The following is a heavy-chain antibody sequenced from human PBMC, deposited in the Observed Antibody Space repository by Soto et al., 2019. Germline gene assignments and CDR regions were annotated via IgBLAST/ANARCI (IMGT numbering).Heavy chain of an antibody. CDR1: GGTFSSYS. J-gene: IGHJ6*02. Sequence: EASVKVSCKASGGTFSSYSISWVRQAPGQGLEWMGGIIPIFGTANYAQKFQGRVTITADESTSTAYMELSSLRSEDTAVYYCARGYCSSTSCYKWRNYYYYGMDVWGQGTTVTVSS. D-gene: IGHD2-2*02. CDR2: IIPIFGTA. CDR3: ARGYCSSTSCYKWRNYYYYGMDV. V-gene: IGHV1-69*13.